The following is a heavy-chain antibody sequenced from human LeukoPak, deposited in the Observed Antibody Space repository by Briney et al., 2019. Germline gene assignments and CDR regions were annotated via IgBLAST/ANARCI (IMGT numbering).Heavy chain of an antibody. Sequence: SQTLSLTCTVSGDSISSGGHYWSWIRQHPGKGLECIGYIYYSGSTYYNPSLESRVIISVGTSKNQFSLKLSSVTAADTAVYYCARGREGNYYDYWGQGTLVTVSS. CDR2: IYYSGST. J-gene: IGHJ4*02. CDR1: GDSISSGGHY. D-gene: IGHD3-10*01. CDR3: ARGREGNYYDY. V-gene: IGHV4-31*03.